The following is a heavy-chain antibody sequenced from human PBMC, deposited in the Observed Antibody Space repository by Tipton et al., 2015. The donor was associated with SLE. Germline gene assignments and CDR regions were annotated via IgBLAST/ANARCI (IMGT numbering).Heavy chain of an antibody. V-gene: IGHV4-31*03. Sequence: TLSLTCSVSGVSINGGGYYWSWIRQHPGKGLEWIGHIYYSGNTPYNSSLKSRLTISVDTSKNPFSLKLSSVTAADTAVYYCARLVGAYDILTGYYQRYFDYWGQGTLVTVSS. D-gene: IGHD3-9*01. CDR3: ARLVGAYDILTGYYQRYFDY. CDR1: GVSINGGGYY. J-gene: IGHJ4*02. CDR2: IYYSGNT.